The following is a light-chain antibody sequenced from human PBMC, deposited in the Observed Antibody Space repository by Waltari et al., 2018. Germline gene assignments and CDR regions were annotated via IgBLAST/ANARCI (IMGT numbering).Light chain of an antibody. V-gene: IGLV2-23*01. Sequence: QSALTQPASVSGSPGQSITISCTGTSSGVGLNYFVSWYQHHPGQAPKLIIYEVSKRPSGISNRFSGFRAGNMASLTISGLQAEDEADYYCCSYATYSPVLLGGGTKLTVL. CDR2: EVS. CDR1: SSGVGLNYF. CDR3: CSYATYSPVL. J-gene: IGLJ2*01.